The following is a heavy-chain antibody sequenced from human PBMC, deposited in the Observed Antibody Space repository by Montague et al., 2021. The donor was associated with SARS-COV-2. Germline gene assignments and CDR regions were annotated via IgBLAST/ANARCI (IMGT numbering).Heavy chain of an antibody. CDR2: IYHSGST. J-gene: IGHJ4*02. V-gene: IGHV4-4*02. CDR3: ARDATMVSHSYFDY. Sequence: SETLSLTCAVSGGPISSSNWWSWVSQPPGKGLEWIGEIYHSGSTDYNPSLKSRVIISVDKSKNQFSLKLSSVTAADTAVYYCARDATMVSHSYFDYWGQGTLVTVSS. CDR1: GGPISSSNW. D-gene: IGHD4/OR15-4a*01.